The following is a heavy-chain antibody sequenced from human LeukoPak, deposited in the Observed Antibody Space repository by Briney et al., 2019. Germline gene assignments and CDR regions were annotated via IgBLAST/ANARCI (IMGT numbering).Heavy chain of an antibody. CDR1: GGSISSYY. CDR3: ARIGLLSGSYGHYFDY. Sequence: SETLSLTCTVSGGSISSYYWSWIRQPPGKGLEWIGYIYYSGSTNYNPSLKSRVTISVDTSKNQFSLKLSSVTAADTAVYYCARIGLLSGSYGHYFDYWGQGTLVTVSS. V-gene: IGHV4-59*01. D-gene: IGHD1-26*01. J-gene: IGHJ4*02. CDR2: IYYSGST.